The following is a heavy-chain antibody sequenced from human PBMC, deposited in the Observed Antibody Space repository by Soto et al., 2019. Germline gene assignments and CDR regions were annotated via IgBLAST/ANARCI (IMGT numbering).Heavy chain of an antibody. D-gene: IGHD5-18*01. CDR1: GFTFNSYG. V-gene: IGHV3-30*18. Sequence: QVQLVESGGGVVQPGTSLRLSCAASGFTFNSYGMHWVRQAPGKGLVWVAVIPHDGSTKYYADSVKGRFTISRDNSKNTLYLQMNSLRVEDTAVYYCANQIQTGHWGQGTLVIVSS. CDR2: IPHDGSTK. J-gene: IGHJ4*02. CDR3: ANQIQTGH.